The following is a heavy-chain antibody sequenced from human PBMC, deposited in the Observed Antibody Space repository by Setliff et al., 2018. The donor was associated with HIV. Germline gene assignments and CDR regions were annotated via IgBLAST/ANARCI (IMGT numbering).Heavy chain of an antibody. CDR3: ASLQDAIAAGGMDY. D-gene: IGHD6-13*01. CDR2: ISSTSISI. V-gene: IGHV3-21*01. J-gene: IGHJ4*02. Sequence: GGSLRLSCAASGFTFKTKSMSWVRQAPGKGLEWVSSISSTSISIHYADSVKGRFTISRDNAKNSLSLEMNSLRAEDTAVYFCASLQDAIAAGGMDYWGQGALVTVS. CDR1: GFTFKTKS.